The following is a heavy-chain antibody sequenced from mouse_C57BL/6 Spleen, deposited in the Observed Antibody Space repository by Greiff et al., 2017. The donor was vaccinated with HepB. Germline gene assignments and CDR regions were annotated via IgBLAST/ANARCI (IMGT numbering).Heavy chain of an antibody. CDR1: GYTFTSYG. Sequence: QVQLQQSGAELARPGASVKLSCKASGYTFTSYGISWVKQRTGQGLEWIGEIYPRSGNTYYNEKFKGKATLTADKSSSTAYMELRSLTSEDSAVYFCARSYGVYPHFDYWGQGTTLTVSS. CDR2: IYPRSGNT. V-gene: IGHV1-81*01. J-gene: IGHJ2*01. CDR3: ARSYGVYPHFDY. D-gene: IGHD1-1*02.